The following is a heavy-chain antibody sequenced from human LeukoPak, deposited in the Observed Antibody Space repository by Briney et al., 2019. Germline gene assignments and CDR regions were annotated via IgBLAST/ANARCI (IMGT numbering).Heavy chain of an antibody. CDR3: ARSRIVGGTHFDY. D-gene: IGHD1-26*01. CDR1: GYTFTTYA. J-gene: IGHJ4*02. V-gene: IGHV1-2*06. CDR2: INPNTGGT. Sequence: ASVKVSCKASGYTFTTYAMHWVRQAPGQRLEWMGRINPNTGGTNYAQKFKGRVTMTRDTSISTGYMELSRVRSDGTAVYYCARSRIVGGTHFDYWGQGTLVTVSS.